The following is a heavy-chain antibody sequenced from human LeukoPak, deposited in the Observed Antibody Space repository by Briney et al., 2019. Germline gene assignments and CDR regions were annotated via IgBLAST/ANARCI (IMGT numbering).Heavy chain of an antibody. J-gene: IGHJ4*02. V-gene: IGHV1-2*06. CDR3: TRSWIQLWTPDFDH. D-gene: IGHD5-18*01. CDR2: INPNSGGT. Sequence: ASVKVSCKASGYTFSGHYLHWVRQAPGQGLEWMGRINPNSGGTRYAQKFQNRVTMTSDTSVSTAYMELNGLRSDDTAIYYCTRSWIQLWTPDFDHWGQGTLVTVSS. CDR1: GYTFSGHY.